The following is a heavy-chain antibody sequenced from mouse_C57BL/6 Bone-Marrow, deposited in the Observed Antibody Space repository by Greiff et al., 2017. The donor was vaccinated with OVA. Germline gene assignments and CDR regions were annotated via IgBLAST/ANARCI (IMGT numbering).Heavy chain of an antibody. CDR3: ARHSSLTGTDFDY. CDR1: GFTFSSYT. CDR2: ISGGGGNT. Sequence: EVQGVESGGGLVKPGGSLKLSCAASGFTFSSYTMSWVRQTPEKRLEWVATISGGGGNTYYPDSVKGRFTISRDNAKNTLYLQMSSLRSEDTALYYCARHSSLTGTDFDYWGQGTTLTVSS. J-gene: IGHJ2*01. D-gene: IGHD4-1*01. V-gene: IGHV5-9*01.